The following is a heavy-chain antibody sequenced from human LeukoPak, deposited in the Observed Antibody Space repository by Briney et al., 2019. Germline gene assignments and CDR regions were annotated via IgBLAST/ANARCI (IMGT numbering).Heavy chain of an antibody. CDR3: ASLDTALLNTAY. CDR1: GFTFSSDW. CDR2: IKQYGSER. Sequence: GGSLRLSCAVFGFTFSSDWMSWVRQAPGKGLEWVTMIKQYGSERYYVDSVRGRFTISRDDARNSLYLQMDSLRAEDTAVYYCASLDTALLNTAYWGQGTLVTVSS. D-gene: IGHD5-18*01. V-gene: IGHV3-7*01. J-gene: IGHJ4*02.